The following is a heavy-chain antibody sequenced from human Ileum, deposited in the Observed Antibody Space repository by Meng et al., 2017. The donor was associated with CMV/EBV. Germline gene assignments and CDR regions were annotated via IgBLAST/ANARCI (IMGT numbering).Heavy chain of an antibody. CDR1: GDSVPSNSAT. CDR3: ARGTTYCDTARCSEYFQQ. J-gene: IGHJ1*01. D-gene: IGHD2-21*01. Sequence: SQTLSLTCAISGDSVPSNSATWNWIRQSPSRGLEWLGRTYYRSKWYNNSTVSVKNRITINPDTSQNQFSLQLNSVTPEDTAVYYCARGTTYCDTARCSEYFQQWGQGTLVTVSS. V-gene: IGHV6-1*01. CDR2: TYYRSKWYN.